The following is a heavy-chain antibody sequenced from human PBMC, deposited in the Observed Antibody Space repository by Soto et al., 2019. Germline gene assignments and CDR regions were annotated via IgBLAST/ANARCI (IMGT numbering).Heavy chain of an antibody. V-gene: IGHV4-4*02. D-gene: IGHD3-22*01. J-gene: IGHJ5*02. CDR3: ARTGKFYYYDMSGLPFDP. CDR1: GDTVSSTRW. Sequence: SETLSLTCTVCGDTVSSTRWWSWVRLSPGGGLEWIGDIYHLGTTNYNPSLKRRVSISLDKSKNQFSLKLTSVTAADTAVYFCARTGKFYYYDMSGLPFDPWGPGVLVTVSS. CDR2: IYHLGTT.